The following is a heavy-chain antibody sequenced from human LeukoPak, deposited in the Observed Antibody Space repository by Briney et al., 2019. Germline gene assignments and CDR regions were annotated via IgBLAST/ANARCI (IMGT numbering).Heavy chain of an antibody. Sequence: GGSLRFPCAASGFTFSSYAMHWVRQAPGKGLEWVAVISYDGSNKHYADSVKGRFTISRDNSKNTVYLQMNSLRAEDTALYYCAKEVGYDSSGYDDFWGQGTLVTVSS. CDR2: ISYDGSNK. V-gene: IGHV3-30-3*01. CDR1: GFTFSSYA. D-gene: IGHD3-22*01. J-gene: IGHJ4*02. CDR3: AKEVGYDSSGYDDF.